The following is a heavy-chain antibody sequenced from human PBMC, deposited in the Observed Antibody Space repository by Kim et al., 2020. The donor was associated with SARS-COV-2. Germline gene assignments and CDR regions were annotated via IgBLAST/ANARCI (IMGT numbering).Heavy chain of an antibody. CDR1: GFTFSSYW. J-gene: IGHJ3*02. V-gene: IGHV3-7*03. D-gene: IGHD3-9*01. CDR2: IKQDGSEK. CDR3: ARDRGLDDILTGYYIPPGAFDI. Sequence: GGSLRLSCAASGFTFSSYWMSWVRQAPGKGLEWVANIKQDGSEKYYVDSVKGRFTISRDNAKNSLYLQMNSLRAEDTAVYYCARDRGLDDILTGYYIPPGAFDIWGQGTMVTVSS.